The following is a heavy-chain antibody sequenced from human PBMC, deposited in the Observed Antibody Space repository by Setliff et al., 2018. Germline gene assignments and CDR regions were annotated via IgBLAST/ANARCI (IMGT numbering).Heavy chain of an antibody. D-gene: IGHD3-10*01. CDR1: EFTFSNYW. CDR3: ARVWFGNMDV. Sequence: PGESLKISCAASEFTFSNYWMSWVRQAPGKGLEWVANINQDGSEKYYVDSVKGRFTISRDNARNSLYLQMNSLRAEDTAVYYCARVWFGNMDVWGKGTTVTVSS. V-gene: IGHV3-7*03. CDR2: INQDGSEK. J-gene: IGHJ6*03.